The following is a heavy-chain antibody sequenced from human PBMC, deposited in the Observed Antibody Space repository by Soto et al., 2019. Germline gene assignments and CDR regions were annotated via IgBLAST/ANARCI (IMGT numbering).Heavy chain of an antibody. CDR3: ARGAITILYYCMDV. J-gene: IGHJ6*03. D-gene: IGHD3-3*01. V-gene: IGHV3-7*01. CDR1: GFTFSTYW. CDR2: IKRDGSEK. Sequence: GGSLRLSCAASGFTFSTYWMSWVRQAPGKGLEWVANIKRDGSEKYYVDSVKGRFTISRDNAKNSLYLQLNSLRAEDTAVYFCARGAITILYYCMDVWGKGTTVTVSS.